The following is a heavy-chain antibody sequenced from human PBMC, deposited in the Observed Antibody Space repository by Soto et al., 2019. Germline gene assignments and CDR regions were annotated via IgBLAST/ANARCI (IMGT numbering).Heavy chain of an antibody. CDR3: ARGLGRYFDL. J-gene: IGHJ2*01. CDR2: IYYSGST. Sequence: LSLTCTVSGGSISSYYWSWIRQPPGKGLEWIGYIYYSGSTNYNPSLKSRVTISVDTSKNRFSLRLTSVSAADTAVYFCARGLGRYFDLWGRGTLVTVSS. V-gene: IGHV4-59*12. CDR1: GGSISSYY. D-gene: IGHD3-16*01.